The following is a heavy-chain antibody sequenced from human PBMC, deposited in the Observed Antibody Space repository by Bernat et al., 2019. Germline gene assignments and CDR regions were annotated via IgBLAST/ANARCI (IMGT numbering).Heavy chain of an antibody. D-gene: IGHD1-26*01. CDR1: GFTFSSYG. CDR2: IWYDGSNK. J-gene: IGHJ4*02. Sequence: QVQLVESGGGVVQPGRSLRLSCAASGFTFSSYGMHWFRQAPGKGLEWVAVIWYDGSNKYYADSVKGRFTISRDNSKNTLYLQMNSLRAEDTAVYYCAGGSLVGAPLDYWGQGTLVTVSS. V-gene: IGHV3-33*01. CDR3: AGGSLVGAPLDY.